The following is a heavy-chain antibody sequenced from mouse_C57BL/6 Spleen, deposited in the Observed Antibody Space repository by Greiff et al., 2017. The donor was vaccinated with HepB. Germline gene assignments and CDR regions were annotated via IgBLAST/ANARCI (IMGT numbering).Heavy chain of an antibody. J-gene: IGHJ1*03. V-gene: IGHV1-47*01. CDR3: ARGYYGSRYWYFDV. CDR2: FHPYNDDT. Sequence: LQESGAELVKPGASVKMSCKASGYTFTTYPIEWMKQNHGKSLEWIGNFHPYNDDTKYNEKFKGKATLTVEKSSSTVYLELSRLTSDDSAVYYCARGYYGSRYWYFDVWGIGTTVTVSS. CDR1: GYTFTTYP. D-gene: IGHD1-1*01.